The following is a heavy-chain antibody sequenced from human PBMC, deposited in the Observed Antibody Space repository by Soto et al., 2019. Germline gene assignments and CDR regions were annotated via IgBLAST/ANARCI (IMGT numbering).Heavy chain of an antibody. CDR2: FSGSGGNI. Sequence: LRLSCVASGFTFSTHAMSWVRQAPGKGLEWVSTFSGSGGNIYYAESVKGRLTISRDDSKNTLYLQMNSLRVEDTAVYYCAKDPPWTVGPLAMDVWGQGTTVTVSS. CDR1: GFTFSTHA. J-gene: IGHJ6*02. D-gene: IGHD2-2*01. CDR3: AKDPPWTVGPLAMDV. V-gene: IGHV3-23*01.